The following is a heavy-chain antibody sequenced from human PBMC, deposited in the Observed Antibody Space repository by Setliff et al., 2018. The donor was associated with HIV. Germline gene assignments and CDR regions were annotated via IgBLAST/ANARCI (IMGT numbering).Heavy chain of an antibody. CDR2: IAYSGTTMYT. V-gene: IGHV4-61*01. J-gene: IGHJ4*02. CDR1: GGSFIGSSFQ. Sequence: SETLSLTCNVSGGSFIGSSFQSTWIRQAPGRGLEWIADIAYSGTTMYTNYNPSLGSRVIISEDTSRDQFFLKLTSVTADDTGIYYCARGPPFAYWGQGLLVTVSS. CDR3: ARGPPFAY.